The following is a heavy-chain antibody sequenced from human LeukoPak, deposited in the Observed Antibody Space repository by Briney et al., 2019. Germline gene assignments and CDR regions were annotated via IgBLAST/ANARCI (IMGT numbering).Heavy chain of an antibody. V-gene: IGHV1-69*04. J-gene: IGHJ4*02. CDR3: ARDRGKYPEGYFDY. Sequence: ASVKLSCKASGGTFSSYAISWVRQAPGQGLEWMGRIIPIFSIANYAQKFQGRVTITADKSTSTAYMELSSLRSEDTAVYYCARDRGKYPEGYFDYWGQGTLVTVSS. D-gene: IGHD2-2*02. CDR2: IIPIFSIA. CDR1: GGTFSSYA.